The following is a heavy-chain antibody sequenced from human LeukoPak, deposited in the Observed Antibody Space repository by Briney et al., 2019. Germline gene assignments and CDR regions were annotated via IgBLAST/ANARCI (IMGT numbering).Heavy chain of an antibody. CDR2: ISYDGGNK. V-gene: IGHV3-30*04. D-gene: IGHD1-26*01. CDR3: ARDGIIVGAI. J-gene: IGHJ4*02. Sequence: GRSLRLSCAASGFTFSSYAMHWVRQAPGKGLEWVAVISYDGGNKYYADSVKGRFTISRDNSKNTLYLQMNSLRAEDTAVYYCARDGIIVGAIWGQGTLVTVSS. CDR1: GFTFSSYA.